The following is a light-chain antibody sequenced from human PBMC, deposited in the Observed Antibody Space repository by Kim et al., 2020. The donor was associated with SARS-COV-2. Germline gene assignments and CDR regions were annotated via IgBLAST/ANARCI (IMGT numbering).Light chain of an antibody. J-gene: IGLJ1*01. V-gene: IGLV3-9*01. CDR1: NIGSKN. CDR2: RDN. Sequence: SYELTQPLSVSVALGQTARITCGGNNIGSKNVHWYQQKPGKAPVLVIYRDNDRPSGIPERFSGSNSGNTATLTISRVQAGDEADYYCQVWDSSTYVFGSG. CDR3: QVWDSSTYV.